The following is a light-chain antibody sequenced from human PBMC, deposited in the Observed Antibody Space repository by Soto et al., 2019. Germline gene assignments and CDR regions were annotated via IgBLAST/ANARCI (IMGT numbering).Light chain of an antibody. J-gene: IGKJ1*01. CDR3: QQYSNWPRT. Sequence: EIVMTQSPATLSVSPGEGATLSCRASQSVSDYLAWYQQTPGQPPRLIIYTASTRATGIQARFSGSGSGTEFTLTISSLQSEEFAVYYCQQYSNWPRTVGQGTQVEIK. V-gene: IGKV3-15*01. CDR1: QSVSDY. CDR2: TAS.